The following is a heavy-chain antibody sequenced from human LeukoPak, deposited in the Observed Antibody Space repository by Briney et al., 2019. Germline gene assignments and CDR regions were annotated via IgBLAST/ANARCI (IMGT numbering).Heavy chain of an antibody. V-gene: IGHV3-48*03. CDR2: ISSSGSTI. D-gene: IGHD3-22*01. J-gene: IGHJ4*02. CDR3: ARLTYYYDSSLDY. CDR1: GFTFSSYE. Sequence: GGSLRLSCAASGFTFSSYEMNWVRQAPGKGLEWVSYISSSGSTIYYADSAKGRFTISRDNAKNSLYLQMNSLRAEDTAVYYCARLTYYYDSSLDYWGQGTLVTVSS.